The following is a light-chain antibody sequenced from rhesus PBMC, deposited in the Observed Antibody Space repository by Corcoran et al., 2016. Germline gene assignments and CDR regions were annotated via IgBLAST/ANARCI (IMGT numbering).Light chain of an antibody. CDR3: FHHYHSPFT. Sequence: DIQMTQSPPARSASVGDTVTITCRTSQAINGYLNWLQQKPGKAPKLLIYDVSHLPSGVPSRFSGSGSPTDFTLTLTNLQPDDFATYYFFHHYHSPFTFSPGTKVDI. CDR1: QAINGY. V-gene: IGKV1-28*03. CDR2: DVS. J-gene: IGKJ3*01.